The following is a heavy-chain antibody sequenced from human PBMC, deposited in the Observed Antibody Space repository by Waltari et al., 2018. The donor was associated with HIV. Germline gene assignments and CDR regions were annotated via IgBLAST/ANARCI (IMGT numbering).Heavy chain of an antibody. D-gene: IGHD3-10*01. J-gene: IGHJ5*02. CDR3: ARESRRRLRQGGINWFDP. CDR1: GGSRTASY. CDR2: INHSGRS. Sequence: QVQLQQWGAGQLKASETLSLTCAVYGGSRTASYWSWIRQCPGRGLEWIAEINHSGRSDFNPSLKSRVTIAIDPAKNQFSLTLKSVTAADTGVYYCARESRRRLRQGGINWFDPWGQGTPVNVLS. V-gene: IGHV4-34*01.